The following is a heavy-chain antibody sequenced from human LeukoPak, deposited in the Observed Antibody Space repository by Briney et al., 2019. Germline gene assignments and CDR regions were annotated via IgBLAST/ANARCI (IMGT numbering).Heavy chain of an antibody. CDR3: ARVNGRLLWFGELSFDY. J-gene: IGHJ4*02. CDR2: INHSGST. Sequence: PSETLSLTCAVYGGSLSGYYWSWIRQPPGKGLEWIGEINHSGSTNYNPSLKSRVTISVDTSKNQFSLKLSSVTAADTAVYYCARVNGRLLWFGELSFDYWGQGTLVTVSS. V-gene: IGHV4-34*01. D-gene: IGHD3-10*01. CDR1: GGSLSGYY.